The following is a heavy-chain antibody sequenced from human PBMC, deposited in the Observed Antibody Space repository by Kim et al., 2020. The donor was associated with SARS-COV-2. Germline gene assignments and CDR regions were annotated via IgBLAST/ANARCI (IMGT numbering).Heavy chain of an antibody. CDR3: AKDEATVTQPYYYYMDV. Sequence: GGSLRLSCAASGFTFSSYGMHWVRQAPGKGLEWVAVISYDGSNKYYADSVKGRFTISRDNSKNTLYLQMNSLRAEDTAVYYCAKDEATVTQPYYYYMDVWGKGTTVTVSS. CDR2: ISYDGSNK. V-gene: IGHV3-30*18. D-gene: IGHD4-4*01. J-gene: IGHJ6*03. CDR1: GFTFSSYG.